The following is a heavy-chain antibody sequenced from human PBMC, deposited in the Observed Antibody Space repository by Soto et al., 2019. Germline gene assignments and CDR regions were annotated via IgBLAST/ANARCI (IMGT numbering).Heavy chain of an antibody. J-gene: IGHJ3*02. CDR1: GFTFDNYA. CDR2: ISWNGGSV. Sequence: PGGSLRLSCVASGFTFDNYAMHWVRQAPGKGLEWVSGISWNGGSVVYADSVKGRLTISRDNGKNSLYLQMNSLRAEDTALYYCAKGRTRTLQLGPFGDNAFDIWGQGTM. CDR3: AKGRTRTLQLGPFGDNAFDI. V-gene: IGHV3-9*01. D-gene: IGHD3-10*01.